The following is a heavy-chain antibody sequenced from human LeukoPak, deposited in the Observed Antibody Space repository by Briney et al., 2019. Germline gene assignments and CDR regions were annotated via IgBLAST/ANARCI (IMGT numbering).Heavy chain of an antibody. J-gene: IGHJ4*02. CDR1: GGSISSGGYY. CDR2: IYYSGST. CDR3: ARDRGSGYYLDY. D-gene: IGHD3-22*01. V-gene: IGHV4-31*03. Sequence: SETLSLTCTVSGGSISSGGYYWSWIRQHPGKGLEWIGYIYYSGSTCYNPSLKSRVTISVDTSKNQFSLKLSSVTAADTAVYYCARDRGSGYYLDYWGQGTLVTVSS.